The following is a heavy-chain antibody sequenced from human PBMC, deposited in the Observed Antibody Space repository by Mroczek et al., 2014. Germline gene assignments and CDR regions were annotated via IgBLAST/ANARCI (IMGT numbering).Heavy chain of an antibody. CDR2: IWYDGSNK. J-gene: IGHJ5*02. Sequence: QVQLVQSGGGVVQPGRSLRLSCAASGFTFSSYGMHWVRQAPGKGLEWVAVIWYDGSNKYYADSVKGRFTISRDNSKNTLYLQMNSLRAEDTAVYYCARDRGYNWFDPWGQGTLVTVSS. CDR1: GFTFSSYG. V-gene: IGHV3-33*01. CDR3: ARDRGYNWFDP.